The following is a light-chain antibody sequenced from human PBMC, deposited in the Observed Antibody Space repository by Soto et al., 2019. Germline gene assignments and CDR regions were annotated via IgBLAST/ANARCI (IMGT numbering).Light chain of an antibody. CDR1: SSDVGGYNY. J-gene: IGLJ1*01. Sequence: QSALNQPPSASGSPGQSVTISCTGTSSDVGGYNYVSWYQQHPGKAPKLMIYEVSKRPSGVPDRFSGSKSGNTAPLTVSGLQAEDEADYYCSSYAGSNNFVFGTGTKVTVL. CDR2: EVS. CDR3: SSYAGSNNFV. V-gene: IGLV2-8*01.